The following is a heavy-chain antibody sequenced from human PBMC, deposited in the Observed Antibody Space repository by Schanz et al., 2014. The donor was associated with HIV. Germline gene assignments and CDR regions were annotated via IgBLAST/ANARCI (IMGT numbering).Heavy chain of an antibody. D-gene: IGHD4-17*01. V-gene: IGHV1-2*02. J-gene: IGHJ4*02. CDR2: INPNSGGT. CDR3: ARGRETVTTYFDF. CDR1: GYTFTAYY. Sequence: QVQLVQSGAEVKKPGASVKVSCKASGYTFTAYYIHWVRQAPGQGLEWMGWINPNSGGTNSAQKFQGRVTMTRDTSTSTAYMELSSLRSEDTAVYYCARGRETVTTYFDFWGQGTLVTVSS.